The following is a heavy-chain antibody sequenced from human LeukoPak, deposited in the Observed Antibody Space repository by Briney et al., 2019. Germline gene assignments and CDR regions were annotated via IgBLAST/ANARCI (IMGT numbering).Heavy chain of an antibody. Sequence: GGPLRPSCAAPGFTFSSYAMSWVRQAPGKGLEWVSAISGSGGSTYYADSVKGRFTISRDNSKNTLYLQMNSLRAEDTAVYYCARKLELPDYYYGMDVWGQGTTVTVSS. J-gene: IGHJ6*02. D-gene: IGHD1-7*01. CDR3: ARKLELPDYYYGMDV. CDR2: ISGSGGST. V-gene: IGHV3-23*01. CDR1: GFTFSSYA.